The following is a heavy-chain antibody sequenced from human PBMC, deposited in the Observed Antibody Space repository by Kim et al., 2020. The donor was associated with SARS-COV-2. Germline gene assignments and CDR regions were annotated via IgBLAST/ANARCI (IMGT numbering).Heavy chain of an antibody. CDR3: ARVWGDYGDDGDAFDI. D-gene: IGHD4-17*01. CDR2: ISSSSSYI. Sequence: GGSLRLSCAASGFTFSSYSMNWVRQAPGKGLEWVSSISSSSSYIYYADSVKGRFTISRDNAKNSLYLQMNSLRAEDTAVYYCARVWGDYGDDGDAFDIWGQGTMVTVSS. J-gene: IGHJ3*02. V-gene: IGHV3-21*01. CDR1: GFTFSSYS.